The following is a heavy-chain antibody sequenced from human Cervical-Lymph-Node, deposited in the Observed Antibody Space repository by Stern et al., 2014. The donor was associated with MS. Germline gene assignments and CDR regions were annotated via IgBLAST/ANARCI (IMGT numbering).Heavy chain of an antibody. CDR1: GASISSGDYS. Sequence: QLQLQESGSGLVKPSQTLSLTCAVSGASISSGDYSWSWIRQPPGKSLEWIGYIVHSGSTYYNPSLKSRVSISVDRSKNQFSLKLSSVTAADTAMYYCARIFGGNFDNWGQGTLVTVSS. CDR3: ARIFGGNFDN. CDR2: IVHSGST. J-gene: IGHJ4*02. V-gene: IGHV4-30-2*01. D-gene: IGHD4-23*01.